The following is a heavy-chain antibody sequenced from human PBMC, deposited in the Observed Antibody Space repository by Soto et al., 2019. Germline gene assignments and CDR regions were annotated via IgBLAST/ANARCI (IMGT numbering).Heavy chain of an antibody. CDR3: AKDYSSSSSGASDY. D-gene: IGHD6-6*01. CDR1: GFTFDDYA. Sequence: EVQLVESGGGLVQPGRSLRLSCAASGFTFDDYAMHWVRQAPGKGLEWVSGISWNSGSIGYADSVKGRFTISRDNAKNSLYLQMKSLRAEDTALYYCAKDYSSSSSGASDYWGQGTLVTVSS. V-gene: IGHV3-9*01. CDR2: ISWNSGSI. J-gene: IGHJ4*02.